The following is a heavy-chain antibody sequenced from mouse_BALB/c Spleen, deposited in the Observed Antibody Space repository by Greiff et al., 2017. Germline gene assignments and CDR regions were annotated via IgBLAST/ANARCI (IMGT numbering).Heavy chain of an antibody. Sequence: VQLQQSGAELAKPGASVKMSCKASGYTFTSYWMHWVKQRPGQGLEWIGYINPSTGYTEYNQKFKDKATLTADKSSSTAYMQLSSLTSEDSAVYYCAGYYDSSYLNWGQGTTLTGSS. CDR3: AGYYDSSYLN. D-gene: IGHD1-1*01. CDR2: INPSTGYT. V-gene: IGHV1-7*01. J-gene: IGHJ2*01. CDR1: GYTFTSYW.